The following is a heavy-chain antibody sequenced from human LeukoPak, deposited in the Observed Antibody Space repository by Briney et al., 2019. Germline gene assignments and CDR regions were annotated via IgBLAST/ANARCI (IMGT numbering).Heavy chain of an antibody. Sequence: PSETLSLTCTVSGGSLRSYYWSWMREPPGKGLEWMGNIYYSGSTNYNPSLKSRVTISVDTSKNQFSLKLSSVTAADTAVYYCARAAKSIAARRDFDYWGQGTLVTVSS. J-gene: IGHJ4*02. CDR2: IYYSGST. CDR3: ARAAKSIAARRDFDY. D-gene: IGHD6-6*01. V-gene: IGHV4-59*01. CDR1: GGSLRSYY.